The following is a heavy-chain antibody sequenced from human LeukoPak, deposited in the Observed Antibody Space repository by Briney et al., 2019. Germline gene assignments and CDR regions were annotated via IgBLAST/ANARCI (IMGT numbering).Heavy chain of an antibody. D-gene: IGHD6-13*01. J-gene: IGHJ3*02. CDR1: GFTFSSYA. CDR2: VSGSGGST. V-gene: IGHV3-23*01. CDR3: AKEYSSCWFWHAFDI. Sequence: GGSLRLSCAASGFTFSSYAMSWVRQAPGNGLEWVSAVSGSGGSTYYADSVKGRFTISRDNSKNTLYLQMNSLRAEDTAVYYCAKEYSSCWFWHAFDIWGQGTKVTVSS.